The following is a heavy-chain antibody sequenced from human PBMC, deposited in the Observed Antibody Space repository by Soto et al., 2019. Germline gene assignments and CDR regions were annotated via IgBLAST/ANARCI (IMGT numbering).Heavy chain of an antibody. CDR2: IYYTGST. D-gene: IGHD2-2*01. J-gene: IGHJ5*02. Sequence: SGTXSLTCTFSGASITTADYFTWVRQHPVKGLEWIGHIYYTGSTYYNPSLNSRLNISLDTSQNQFSLKLESVTAADTAIYFSPSASRFDPRGQAPLLTVPS. CDR3: PSASRFDP. CDR1: GASITTADY. V-gene: IGHV4-31*03.